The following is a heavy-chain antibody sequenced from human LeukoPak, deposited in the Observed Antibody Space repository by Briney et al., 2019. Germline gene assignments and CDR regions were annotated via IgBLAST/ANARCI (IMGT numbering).Heavy chain of an antibody. CDR1: GGSISSYY. D-gene: IGHD3-10*01. J-gene: IGHJ4*02. Sequence: SETLSLTCTVSGGSISSYYWSWIRQPPGKGLEWIGYIYYSGSTYYNPSLKSRVTISVDTSKNQFSLKLSSVTAADTAVYYCARVIRRAWYFDYWGQGTLVTVSS. V-gene: IGHV4-59*12. CDR2: IYYSGST. CDR3: ARVIRRAWYFDY.